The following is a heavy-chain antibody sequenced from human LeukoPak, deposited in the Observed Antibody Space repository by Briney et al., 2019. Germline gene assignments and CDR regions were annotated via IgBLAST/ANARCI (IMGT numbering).Heavy chain of an antibody. CDR3: ARDFPYYYDSSGYPY. CDR1: GYTFTGYY. J-gene: IGHJ4*02. D-gene: IGHD3-22*01. CDR2: INPNSGGT. V-gene: IGHV1-2*02. Sequence: GASVKVSCKASGYTFTGYYMHWVRQAPGQGLEWMGWINPNSGGTNYAQKFQGRVTMTRDTSISTAYMELSRLRSDDTAVYYCARDFPYYYDSSGYPYWGQGTLVTVSS.